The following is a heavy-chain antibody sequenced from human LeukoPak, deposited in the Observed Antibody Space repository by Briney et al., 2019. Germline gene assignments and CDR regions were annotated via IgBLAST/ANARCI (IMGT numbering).Heavy chain of an antibody. CDR1: GFTFSSHW. V-gene: IGHV3-74*01. J-gene: IGHJ4*02. D-gene: IGHD1-1*01. CDR2: INSDGSIT. CDR3: ARDYNWNPPDY. Sequence: PGGSLRLSCAASGFTFSSHWMHWVRQAPGKGLVWLSRINSDGSITTYADSAQGRFTISRDNAKNTLYLQMNSLRVEDTAVYYCARDYNWNPPDYWGQGTLVTVSS.